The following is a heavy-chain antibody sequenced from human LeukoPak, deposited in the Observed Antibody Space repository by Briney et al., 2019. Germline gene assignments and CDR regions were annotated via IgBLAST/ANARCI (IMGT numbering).Heavy chain of an antibody. Sequence: GGSLRLSCAASGFAFSDYGIHWVRQAPGKGLEWVAVIWSDGSNKYYADSVKGRFTISRDNSKKTLYLQMNSLRVEDTAVYYCVRASGSFDYWGQGTLVTVSS. D-gene: IGHD3-10*01. CDR3: VRASGSFDY. CDR1: GFAFSDYG. CDR2: IWSDGSNK. J-gene: IGHJ4*02. V-gene: IGHV3-33*01.